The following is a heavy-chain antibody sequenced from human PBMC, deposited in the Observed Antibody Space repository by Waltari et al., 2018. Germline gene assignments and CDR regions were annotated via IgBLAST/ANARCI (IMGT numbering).Heavy chain of an antibody. J-gene: IGHJ4*02. CDR2: ISGPALTT. CDR3: AKAGGIAAAEFQFDF. D-gene: IGHD6-13*01. V-gene: IGHV3-23*01. CDR1: CFTFISYA. Sequence: EVQLLESGGGLVQPGGSLRLSCAASCFTFISYAITWVRQAPGKGLEWVSSISGPALTTFYADSVKGRFSVSRDNSKNTLYLQINGLRADDTAVYYCAKAGGIAAAEFQFDFWGRGTLVTVSS.